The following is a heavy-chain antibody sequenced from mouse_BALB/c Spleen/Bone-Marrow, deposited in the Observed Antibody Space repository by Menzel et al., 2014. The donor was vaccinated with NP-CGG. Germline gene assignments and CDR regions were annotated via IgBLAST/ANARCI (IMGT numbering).Heavy chain of an antibody. CDR3: TRGGNWDDFDY. Sequence: DVHLVESGGGLVQPGGSRKLSCAASGFIFSSFGMHWVRQAPEKGLEWVAYISSGSSTIFYADTVKGRFTISRDNPRNTLFLQMTSLRSEDTAMYYCTRGGNWDDFDYWGQGTTLTGSS. CDR1: GFIFSSFG. J-gene: IGHJ2*01. D-gene: IGHD4-1*01. CDR2: ISSGSSTI. V-gene: IGHV5-17*02.